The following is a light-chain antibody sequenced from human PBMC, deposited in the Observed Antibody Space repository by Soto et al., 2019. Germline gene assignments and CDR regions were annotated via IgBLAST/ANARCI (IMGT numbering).Light chain of an antibody. J-gene: IGLJ2*01. CDR3: CSYAGSTTFVL. V-gene: IGLV2-23*03. Sequence: QSVLTQPASVSGSPGQSITISCTGTNSDIGSYNLVSWYQQHPGKAPKLMIYEGSKRPSGVSDRFSGSKSGNTASLTISGLQAEDEADYYCCSYAGSTTFVLFGGGTKLTVL. CDR2: EGS. CDR1: NSDIGSYNL.